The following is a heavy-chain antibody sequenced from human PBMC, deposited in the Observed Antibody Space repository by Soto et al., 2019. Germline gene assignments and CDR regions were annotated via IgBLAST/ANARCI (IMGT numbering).Heavy chain of an antibody. CDR1: GYSFTSNW. CDR3: ARHQRDDTSRKIDC. Sequence: LGESLKISCQGSGYSFTSNWIGWVRQMPGKGLEWMGIINPVDSDIKYSPSFQGQVTISADKSIGTAYLQWSSLKASDTAMYYCARHQRDDTSRKIDCWGQGTLVTVSS. D-gene: IGHD3-22*01. V-gene: IGHV5-51*01. J-gene: IGHJ4*02. CDR2: INPVDSDI.